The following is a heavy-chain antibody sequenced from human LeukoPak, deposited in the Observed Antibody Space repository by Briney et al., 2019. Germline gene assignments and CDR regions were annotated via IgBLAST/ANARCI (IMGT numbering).Heavy chain of an antibody. V-gene: IGHV3-74*01. CDR2: IRGDGLHT. CDR3: ARGPMDGSGWVDY. Sequence: GGSLRLSCAASGFSFSTNWMHWVRQAPGQGLEWGSRIRGDGLHTSYADSVKGRFTISRDNAENTLYLQINSLRAKDTAVYYCARGPMDGSGWVDYGGQGTLVTVSS. CDR1: GFSFSTNW. D-gene: IGHD6-19*01. J-gene: IGHJ4*02.